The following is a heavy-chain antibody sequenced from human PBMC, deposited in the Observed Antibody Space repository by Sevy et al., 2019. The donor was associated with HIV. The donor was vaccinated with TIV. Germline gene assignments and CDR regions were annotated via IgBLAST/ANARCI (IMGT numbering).Heavy chain of an antibody. J-gene: IGHJ5*02. D-gene: IGHD3-3*01. CDR2: IYHSGST. CDR3: ARHNFGVVIISNWFDP. CDR1: GYSISSGYY. Sequence: SETLSLTCAVSGYSISSGYYWGWIRQPPGKGLEWIGSIYHSGSTYYNPSLKSRVTISVDTSKNQFSLKLSSVTAADTAVYYCARHNFGVVIISNWFDPWGQGTLVTVSS. V-gene: IGHV4-38-2*01.